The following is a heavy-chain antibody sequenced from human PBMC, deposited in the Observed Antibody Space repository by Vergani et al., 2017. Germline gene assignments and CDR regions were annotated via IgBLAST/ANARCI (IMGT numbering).Heavy chain of an antibody. CDR3: VKDAGSYENFFDS. D-gene: IGHD1-26*01. J-gene: IGHJ4*02. CDR2: LTGGSGST. Sequence: EVQLLESGGSLKQPGGSVRLSCAASGFTFSTYAMHWVRQAPGKGLEWVSALTGGSGSTYYADSFKGSFIISRDNSRDTLYLQMNSLRPEDTATYYCVKDAGSYENFFDSWGQGTLVTVSS. V-gene: IGHV3-23*01. CDR1: GFTFSTYA.